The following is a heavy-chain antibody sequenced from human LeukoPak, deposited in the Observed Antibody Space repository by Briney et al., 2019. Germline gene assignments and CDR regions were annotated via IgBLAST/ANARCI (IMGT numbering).Heavy chain of an antibody. CDR1: GGSISRYY. Sequence: SETLSLTCTVSGGSISRYYWSWIRQPPGKGLEWIGEINHSGSTNYNPSLKSRVTISVDTSKNQFSLKLSSVTAADTAVYYCARHLKARYSSGWYNYWGQGTLVTVSS. CDR3: ARHLKARYSSGWYNY. V-gene: IGHV4-34*01. CDR2: INHSGST. J-gene: IGHJ4*02. D-gene: IGHD6-19*01.